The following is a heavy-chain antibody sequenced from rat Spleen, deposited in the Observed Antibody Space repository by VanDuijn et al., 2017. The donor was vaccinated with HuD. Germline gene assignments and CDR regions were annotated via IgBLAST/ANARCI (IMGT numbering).Heavy chain of an antibody. CDR1: GVTFSTYG. J-gene: IGHJ2*01. Sequence: EVQLVESGGGLVQPGRSMRLSCTASGVTFSTYGMAWVRQAPTKGLEWVATISYDGSSTYYRDSVKGRFTISSDNAKSTLYLQMDSLRSADTATYYCASHGDYSSYIFDGWGQGVMVTVSS. CDR3: ASHGDYSSYIFDG. V-gene: IGHV5-29*01. CDR2: ISYDGSST. D-gene: IGHD1-2*01.